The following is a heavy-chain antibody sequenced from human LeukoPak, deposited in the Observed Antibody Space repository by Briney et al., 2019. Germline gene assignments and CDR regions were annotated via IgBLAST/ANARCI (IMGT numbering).Heavy chain of an antibody. Sequence: GTSVKVSCKASGYTFTSYGISWVRQAPGQGLEWMGWISAYNGNTNYAQKLQGRVTMTTDTSTSTAYMELRSPRSDDTAVYYCASGQGSSWYYYFDYWGQGTLVTVSS. CDR1: GYTFTSYG. V-gene: IGHV1-18*01. CDR2: ISAYNGNT. CDR3: ASGQGSSWYYYFDY. J-gene: IGHJ4*02. D-gene: IGHD6-13*01.